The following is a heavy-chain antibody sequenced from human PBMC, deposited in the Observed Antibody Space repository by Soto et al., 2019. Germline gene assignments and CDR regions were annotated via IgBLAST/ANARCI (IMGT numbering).Heavy chain of an antibody. CDR2: IYYSGSS. D-gene: IGHD2-2*01. CDR1: GGSISSYY. Sequence: PSETLSLTCTVSGGSISSYYWSWIRQPPGKGLEWIGHIYYSGSSTYNPSLKSRVTISVDTSKNQFSLKLSSVTAADTAVYYCARDGDSPRGVPAAHGYGMDVWGQGTTVTVSS. V-gene: IGHV4-59*01. CDR3: ARDGDSPRGVPAAHGYGMDV. J-gene: IGHJ6*02.